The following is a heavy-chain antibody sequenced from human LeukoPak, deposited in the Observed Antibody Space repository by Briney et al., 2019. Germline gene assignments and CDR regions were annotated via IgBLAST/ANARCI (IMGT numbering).Heavy chain of an antibody. CDR1: GYTLTELS. Sequence: GASVKVSCKVSGYTLTELSMHWVRQAPGKGLVWMGGFDPEDGETIYAQKFQGRVTMTEDTSTDTAYMELSSLRSEDTAVYYCATPVARNYYFDYWGQGTLVTVSS. CDR2: FDPEDGET. J-gene: IGHJ4*02. CDR3: ATPVARNYYFDY. V-gene: IGHV1-24*01. D-gene: IGHD5-12*01.